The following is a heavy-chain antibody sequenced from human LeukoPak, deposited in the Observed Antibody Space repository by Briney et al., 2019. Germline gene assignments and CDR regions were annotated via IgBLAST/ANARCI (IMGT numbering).Heavy chain of an antibody. D-gene: IGHD1-26*01. Sequence: GASVKVSCKASGGTFSSYAISWVRQAPGQGLEWMGRIIPILGIANYAQKFQGRVTITADKSTSTAYMELSSLRSEDTDVYYCARIFNSGSYSFDYWGQGTLVTVSS. J-gene: IGHJ4*02. CDR1: GGTFSSYA. CDR3: ARIFNSGSYSFDY. CDR2: IIPILGIA. V-gene: IGHV1-69*04.